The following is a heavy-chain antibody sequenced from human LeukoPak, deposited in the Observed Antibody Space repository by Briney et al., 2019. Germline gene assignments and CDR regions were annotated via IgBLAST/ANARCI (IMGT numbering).Heavy chain of an antibody. CDR2: IIPIFGTA. V-gene: IGHV1-69*06. J-gene: IGHJ3*02. CDR1: GGTFSSYA. Sequence: SVKVSCKASGGTFSSYAISWVRQAPGQGLEWMGGIIPIFGTANYAQKFQGRVTITADKSTSTAYMELSSLRSEDTAVYYCARGHIVVVPAASPGAFDIWGQGTMVTVSS. D-gene: IGHD2-2*01. CDR3: ARGHIVVVPAASPGAFDI.